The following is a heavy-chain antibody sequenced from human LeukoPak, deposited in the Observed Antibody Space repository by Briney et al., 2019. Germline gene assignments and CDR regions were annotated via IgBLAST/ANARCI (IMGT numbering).Heavy chain of an antibody. D-gene: IGHD2-15*01. CDR2: VNPNSGGT. CDR3: ARESTDIVVVVAAKRKNWFDP. V-gene: IGHV1-2*02. CDR1: GYTFTGYY. Sequence: ASVKVSCKASGYTFTGYYMHWVRQAPGQGLEWMGWVNPNSGGTNHAQKFQGRVTMTRGTSISTAYMELSRLRSDDTAVYYCARESTDIVVVVAAKRKNWFDPWGQGTLVTVSS. J-gene: IGHJ5*02.